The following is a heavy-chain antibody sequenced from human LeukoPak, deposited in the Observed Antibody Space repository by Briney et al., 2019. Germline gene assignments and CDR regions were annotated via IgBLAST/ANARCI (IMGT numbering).Heavy chain of an antibody. Sequence: PGGSLRLSCAASGFTFKKYWMTWVRQAPGKGLEWVANIKQDETEKFYVDSVKGRFNISRDNGKNSLYLQMNGLRAEDTAVYYCARDYGSGSYRRFDPWGQGTLVTVSS. CDR3: ARDYGSGSYRRFDP. D-gene: IGHD3-10*01. J-gene: IGHJ5*02. CDR2: IKQDETEK. CDR1: GFTFKKYW. V-gene: IGHV3-7*01.